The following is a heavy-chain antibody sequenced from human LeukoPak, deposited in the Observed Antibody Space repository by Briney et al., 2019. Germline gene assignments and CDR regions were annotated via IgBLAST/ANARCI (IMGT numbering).Heavy chain of an antibody. J-gene: IGHJ6*02. Sequence: SETLSLTCTVSGDSIRDYYWSWIRQPPGRGLEWIGDIYYNGNTNYKSSLKSRTTISLDTSKNQFSLNLNSVTAADTALYYCARVGGSGSYYYGMDVWGQGTTVTVSS. CDR2: IYYNGNT. CDR3: ARVGGSGSYYYGMDV. CDR1: GDSIRDYY. V-gene: IGHV4-59*01. D-gene: IGHD3-10*01.